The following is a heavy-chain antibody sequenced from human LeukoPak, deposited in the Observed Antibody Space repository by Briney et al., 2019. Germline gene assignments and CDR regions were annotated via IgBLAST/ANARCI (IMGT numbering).Heavy chain of an antibody. J-gene: IGHJ5*02. CDR2: IYASGST. CDR1: GGSISSGSYY. CDR3: ARHRKQRYCGGDCYLDL. V-gene: IGHV4-61*02. Sequence: SQTLSLTCTVSGGSISSGSYYWNWIRQPAGKGLEWIGRIYASGSTNYNPSLKSRVTISVDKSKNQFSLKLSSVTAADTAVYYCARHRKQRYCGGDCYLDLWGQGTLVTVSS. D-gene: IGHD2-21*02.